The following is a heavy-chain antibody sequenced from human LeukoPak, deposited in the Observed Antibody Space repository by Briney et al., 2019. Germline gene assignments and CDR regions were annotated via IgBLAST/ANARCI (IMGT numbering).Heavy chain of an antibody. V-gene: IGHV4-4*09. Sequence: SETLSLTCTVAGGSISSYYWSWIRQPPGKGLEWIGYIYTSGSTNYNPSLKSRVTISVDTSKNQFSLKLSSVTAADTAVYYCARLYSSGWSYYFDYWGQGTLVTVSS. D-gene: IGHD6-19*01. J-gene: IGHJ4*02. CDR2: IYTSGST. CDR1: GGSISSYY. CDR3: ARLYSSGWSYYFDY.